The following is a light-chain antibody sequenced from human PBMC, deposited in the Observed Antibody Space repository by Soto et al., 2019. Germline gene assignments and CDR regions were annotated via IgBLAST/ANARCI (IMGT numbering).Light chain of an antibody. CDR3: QQYAPSPAIT. V-gene: IGKV3-20*01. Sequence: ETVLTQSPGTLSLSPGERATRSCRASQSVSSNYLVWYQQKPGQAPRLLISGVSTRATGIPDRFSGSGSGTDFTLTISRLEPEDVAVYYCQQYAPSPAITFGQGTRVEIK. CDR2: GVS. J-gene: IGKJ5*01. CDR1: QSVSSNY.